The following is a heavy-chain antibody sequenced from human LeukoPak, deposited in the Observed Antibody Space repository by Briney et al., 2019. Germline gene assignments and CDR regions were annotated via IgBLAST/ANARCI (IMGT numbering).Heavy chain of an antibody. Sequence: PGGSLRLSCAASEFTFSSFLMSWVRQAPGNGLEWVSGISGTGGSTWYIDSVRGRFTTSRDNTKNTFYLHMSSLRVDDTAVYYCARGRLYGMDVWGQGTTVIVSS. D-gene: IGHD4/OR15-4a*01. CDR2: ISGTGGST. CDR3: ARGRLYGMDV. J-gene: IGHJ6*02. CDR1: EFTFSSFL. V-gene: IGHV3-23*01.